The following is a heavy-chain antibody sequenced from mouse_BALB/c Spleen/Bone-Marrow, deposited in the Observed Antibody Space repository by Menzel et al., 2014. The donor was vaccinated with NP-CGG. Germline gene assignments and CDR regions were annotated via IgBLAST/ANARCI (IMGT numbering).Heavy chain of an antibody. CDR2: IYPGDGDT. V-gene: IGHV1-80*01. CDR1: GYAFSTYW. J-gene: IGHJ4*01. Sequence: QVQLQQSGAELVRPEYSVKISCKASGYAFSTYWMIWVKQRPGQGLEWIGQIYPGDGDTNYNGKFKGKATLTADESSSTAYMQLSSLTSEDSAVYFCARGARSAMDYWGQGTSVTVSS. CDR3: ARGARSAMDY.